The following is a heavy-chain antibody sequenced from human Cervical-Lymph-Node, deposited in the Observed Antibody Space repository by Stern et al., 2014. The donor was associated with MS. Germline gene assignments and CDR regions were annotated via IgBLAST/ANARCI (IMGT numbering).Heavy chain of an antibody. V-gene: IGHV4-61*02. CDR2: IHPSGNA. CDR3: ASGYRFFES. D-gene: IGHD5-18*01. Sequence: QLQLQESGPGLVKPSQTLSLTCTLSGGSVSSGSSYWSWIRQPAGKGLEWIGRIHPSGNAFYTPSLKSRVTISQTTHHNQTSLKLNPVTAADTAVYYCASGYRFFESWGQGTLVTVSS. J-gene: IGHJ4*02. CDR1: GGSVSSGSSY.